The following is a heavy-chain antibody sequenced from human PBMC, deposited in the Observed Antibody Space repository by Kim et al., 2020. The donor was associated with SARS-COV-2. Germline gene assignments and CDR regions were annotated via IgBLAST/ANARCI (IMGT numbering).Heavy chain of an antibody. J-gene: IGHJ3*01. V-gene: IGHV4-31*03. Sequence: SETLSLTCTVSGGSINTGGYYWAWVRQQTGKGLEWVATSPNIGPTSSSPPPKGRLHLPMDTSRTQFPPTLSLVTAADTATYYCARVEEGDQPLSRAFDV. CDR1: GGSINTGGYY. CDR2: SPNIGPT. D-gene: IGHD3-3*02. CDR3: ARVEEGDQPLSRAFDV.